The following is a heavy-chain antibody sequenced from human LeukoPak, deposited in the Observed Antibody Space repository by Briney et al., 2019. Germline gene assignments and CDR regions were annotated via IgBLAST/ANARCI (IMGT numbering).Heavy chain of an antibody. CDR1: GYTFTGYY. CDR3: ARGYDSSGYPLLDY. V-gene: IGHV1-46*01. D-gene: IGHD3-22*01. J-gene: IGHJ4*02. Sequence: VKVSCKASGYTFTGYYMHWVRQAPGQGLEWMGIINPSGGSTGYAQRFQGRVTMTGDASTSTVYMDLSGLRSEDTAVYYCARGYDSSGYPLLDYWGQGTLVTVSS. CDR2: INPSGGST.